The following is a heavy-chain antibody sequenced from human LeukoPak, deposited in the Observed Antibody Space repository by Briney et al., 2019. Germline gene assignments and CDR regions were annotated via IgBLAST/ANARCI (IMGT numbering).Heavy chain of an antibody. J-gene: IGHJ4*02. CDR1: GYSFTSYW. Sequence: GESLKISCKGSGYSFTSYWIGWVRQMPGKGLEWMGIIYPGDSDTRYSPSFQGQVTISADKSISTAYLQWSSLKASDTAMYYCARQGLSAHFDWFFDYWGQGTLVTVSS. V-gene: IGHV5-51*01. CDR2: IYPGDSDT. D-gene: IGHD3-9*01. CDR3: ARQGLSAHFDWFFDY.